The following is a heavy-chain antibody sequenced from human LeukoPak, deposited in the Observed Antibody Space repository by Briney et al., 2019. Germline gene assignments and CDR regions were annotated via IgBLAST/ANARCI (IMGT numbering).Heavy chain of an antibody. Sequence: ASVTVSCKASGYTFTRYGIRWVRQAPGEGREWMGWISAYNGNTNYAQNLQGRVTLTTAPSTSTAYIELRSLRSDHTAVYYCARTVGATFFFSAWGPGDPVTVSS. CDR3: ARTVGATFFFSA. J-gene: IGHJ5*02. V-gene: IGHV1-18*01. CDR1: GYTFTRYG. CDR2: ISAYNGNT. D-gene: IGHD1-26*01.